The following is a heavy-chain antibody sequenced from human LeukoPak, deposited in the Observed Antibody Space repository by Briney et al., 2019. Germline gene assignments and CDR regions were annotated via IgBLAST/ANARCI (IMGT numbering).Heavy chain of an antibody. CDR3: ARDRGYCSSTSCYRGFGYYYMDV. J-gene: IGHJ6*03. CDR1: GFTFSNYW. Sequence: GGSLRLSCAASGFTFSNYWMHWVRQAPGKGPVWVSRIDSDGSSTTYADSVKGRFTISRDNSKNTLYLQMNSLRAEDTAVYYCARDRGYCSSTSCYRGFGYYYMDVWGKGTTVTVSS. CDR2: IDSDGSST. D-gene: IGHD2-2*02. V-gene: IGHV3-74*01.